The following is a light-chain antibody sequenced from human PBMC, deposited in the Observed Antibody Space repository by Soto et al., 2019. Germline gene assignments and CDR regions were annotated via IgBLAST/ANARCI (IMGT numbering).Light chain of an antibody. V-gene: IGKV3-20*01. CDR3: HHNEGSPRT. J-gene: IGKJ2*01. Sequence: ETVLTQFPATVSLSPGERATLYCRTGQSVKNDYLAWYQQKPGQAPRLLVYGIFNRATGVPARFSGSGSGKALSLPTTGLDPEDSAVYNGHHNEGSPRTFGQGTKLDTK. CDR1: QSVKNDY. CDR2: GIF.